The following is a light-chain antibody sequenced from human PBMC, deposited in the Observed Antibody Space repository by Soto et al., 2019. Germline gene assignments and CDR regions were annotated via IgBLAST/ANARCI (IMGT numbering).Light chain of an antibody. CDR2: NNN. CDR1: SSNIGSDT. V-gene: IGLV1-44*01. Sequence: QSVLTQPPSASGTPGQRVTISCSGNSSNIGSDTVNWYQQLPGTAPRLLIYNNNQRPSGVPDRFSGSKSGTSASLAISGLQSEDEADYYCAAWDDSLNGFYVFGTGTKVTVL. CDR3: AAWDDSLNGFYV. J-gene: IGLJ1*01.